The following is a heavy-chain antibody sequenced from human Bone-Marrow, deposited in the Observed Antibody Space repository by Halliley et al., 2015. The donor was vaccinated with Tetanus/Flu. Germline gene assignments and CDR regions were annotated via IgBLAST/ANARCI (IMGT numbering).Heavy chain of an antibody. Sequence: QLVQSGAEVKRPGSSVKVSCKASGGTLSSHVISWVRQAPGQGLEWMGRITPFLDTTKYGQKFQGRVTITADKSTSTAYMELSSLTSEDTAVYYCARVEQFGDPFDFWGQGTLVTVSS. D-gene: IGHD3-10*01. CDR2: ITPFLDTT. J-gene: IGHJ4*02. CDR3: ARVEQFGDPFDF. V-gene: IGHV1-69*06. CDR1: GGTLSSHV.